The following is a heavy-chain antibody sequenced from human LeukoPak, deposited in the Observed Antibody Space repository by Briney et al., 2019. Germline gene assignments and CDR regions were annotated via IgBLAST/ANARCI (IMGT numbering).Heavy chain of an antibody. Sequence: APVKVSCKVSGYTLTELSMHWVRQAPGKGLEWMGGFDPEDGETIYAQKFQGRVTMTEDTSTDTAYMELSSLRSEDTAVYYCATDGSSGWRTLTSFDYWDQGTLVTVSS. CDR3: ATDGSSGWRTLTSFDY. CDR1: GYTLTELS. V-gene: IGHV1-24*01. CDR2: FDPEDGET. J-gene: IGHJ4*02. D-gene: IGHD6-19*01.